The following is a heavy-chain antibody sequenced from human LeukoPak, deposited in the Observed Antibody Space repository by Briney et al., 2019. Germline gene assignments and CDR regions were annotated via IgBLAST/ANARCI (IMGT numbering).Heavy chain of an antibody. V-gene: IGHV4-34*01. CDR3: AREVKQAARPDYYYYMDV. D-gene: IGHD6-6*01. Sequence: SETLSLTCAVYGGSFSGYYWSWIRQPPGKGLEWIGEINHSGSTNYNPSLKSRVTISVDTSKNQFSLKLSSVTAADTAVYYCAREVKQAARPDYYYYMDVWGKGTTVTVSS. CDR1: GGSFSGYY. CDR2: INHSGST. J-gene: IGHJ6*03.